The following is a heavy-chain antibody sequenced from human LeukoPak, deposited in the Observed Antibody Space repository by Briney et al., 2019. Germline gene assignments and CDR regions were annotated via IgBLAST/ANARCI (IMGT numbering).Heavy chain of an antibody. CDR2: ISRNSGYI. V-gene: IGHV3-11*06. J-gene: IGHJ4*02. CDR3: ARGRRTGDRGYYFDY. D-gene: IGHD7-27*01. Sequence: PGGSLRLSCAASGFTFSDSYMTWIRQAPGKGLEWVSSISRNSGYIYYTDSMKGRLTISRDNANNSLYLQMNNLRAEDTAMYYCARGRRTGDRGYYFDYWGQGTLVTVSS. CDR1: GFTFSDSY.